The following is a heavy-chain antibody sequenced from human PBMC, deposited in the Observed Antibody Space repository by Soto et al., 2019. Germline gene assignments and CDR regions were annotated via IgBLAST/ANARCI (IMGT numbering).Heavy chain of an antibody. CDR1: GYTFTSYG. J-gene: IGHJ3*02. CDR2: ISAYNGNT. Sequence: QVQLVQSGAEVKKPGASVKVSCKASGYTFTSYGISWVRQAPGQGLEWMGWISAYNGNTNYAQKLQGRVTMTTDTSHDTGYMGVRGLRSEGKAVYYFARDIRYCSCCNCYQPDAFDIWGQGTMVTV. V-gene: IGHV1-18*01. CDR3: ARDIRYCSCCNCYQPDAFDI. D-gene: IGHD2-15*01.